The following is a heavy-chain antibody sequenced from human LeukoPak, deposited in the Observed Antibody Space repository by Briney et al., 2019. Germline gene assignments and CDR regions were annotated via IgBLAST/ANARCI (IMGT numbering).Heavy chain of an antibody. CDR3: VKEVFTGAFDI. CDR2: ISSNGGST. V-gene: IGHV3-64D*06. CDR1: GFTFSSCA. D-gene: IGHD1-14*01. Sequence: GGSLRLSCSASGFTFSSCAMHWVRQAPGKGLEYVSAISSNGGSTYYADSVKGRFTISRDNSKNTLYLQMSSLRAEDTAVYYCVKEVFTGAFDIWGQGTVVTVSS. J-gene: IGHJ3*02.